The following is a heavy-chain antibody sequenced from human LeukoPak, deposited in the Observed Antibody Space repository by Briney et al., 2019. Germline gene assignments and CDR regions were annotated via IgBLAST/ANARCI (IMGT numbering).Heavy chain of an antibody. V-gene: IGHV5-51*01. Sequence: GESLKISCKGSGSRFTSYWIGWVRQMPGKGLEWMGIIYPGDSDTRYSPSFQGQVTISADKSISTAYLQWSSLKASDTAMYYCARGLLWFGELFLSAFDIWGQGTMVTVSS. D-gene: IGHD3-10*01. J-gene: IGHJ3*02. CDR3: ARGLLWFGELFLSAFDI. CDR1: GSRFTSYW. CDR2: IYPGDSDT.